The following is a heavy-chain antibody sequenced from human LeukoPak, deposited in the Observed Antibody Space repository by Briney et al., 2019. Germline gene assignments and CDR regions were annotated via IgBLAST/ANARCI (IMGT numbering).Heavy chain of an antibody. CDR1: GITFSNYA. Sequence: GGSLRLPCAVSGITFSNYAMSWVRQAPGKGLQWVSLIGGSGGTTYYADSVKGRFTISRDNSKNTLYLQMNSLRAEDTAVYYCATRGVKSGWYDPWGQGTLVTVSS. V-gene: IGHV3-23*01. CDR3: ATRGVKSGWYDP. J-gene: IGHJ5*02. D-gene: IGHD3-3*01. CDR2: IGGSGGTT.